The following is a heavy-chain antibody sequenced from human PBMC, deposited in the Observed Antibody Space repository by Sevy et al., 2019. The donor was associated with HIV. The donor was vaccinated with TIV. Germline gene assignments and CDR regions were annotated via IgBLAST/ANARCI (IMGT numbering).Heavy chain of an antibody. CDR2: IWYDGSNK. Sequence: GGSLRLSCAASGFTFSSYGMHWVRQAPGKGLEWVVVIWYDGSNKYYADSVKGRFTISRGNSKNTLYLQMNSLRAEDTDVYYCAGDEEQQVEYWGQGTLVTVSS. J-gene: IGHJ4*02. CDR1: GFTFSSYG. CDR3: AGDEEQQVEY. D-gene: IGHD6-13*01. V-gene: IGHV3-33*01.